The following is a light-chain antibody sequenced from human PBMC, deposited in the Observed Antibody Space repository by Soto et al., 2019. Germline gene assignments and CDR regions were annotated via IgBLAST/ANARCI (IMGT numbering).Light chain of an antibody. Sequence: EIVMPQSPATLSVSPVERPPLSCTASQSVSSNLAWYQQKPGQAPRLLIYGASSRATGIPDRFSGSGSGTDFTLTISRLEPEDFAVYYCQQYGSSPRRFGQGTRLDIK. CDR3: QQYGSSPRR. V-gene: IGKV3-20*01. CDR2: GAS. CDR1: QSVSSN. J-gene: IGKJ5*01.